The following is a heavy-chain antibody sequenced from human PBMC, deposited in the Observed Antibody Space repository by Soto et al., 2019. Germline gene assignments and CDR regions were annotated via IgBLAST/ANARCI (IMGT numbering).Heavy chain of an antibody. CDR3: AKGAPISYYYYGMDV. CDR2: ISSSGSTI. Sequence: SLRLSCAASGFTFSSYEMNWVRQAPGKGLEWVSYISSSGSTIYYADSVKGRFTISRDNAKNSLYLQMNSLRAEDTAVYYCAKGAPISYYYYGMDVWGQGTTVTVSS. D-gene: IGHD2-2*02. J-gene: IGHJ6*02. V-gene: IGHV3-48*03. CDR1: GFTFSSYE.